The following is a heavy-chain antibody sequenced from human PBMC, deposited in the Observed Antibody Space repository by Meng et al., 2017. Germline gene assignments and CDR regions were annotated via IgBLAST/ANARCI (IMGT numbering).Heavy chain of an antibody. D-gene: IGHD1-26*01. J-gene: IGHJ4*02. V-gene: IGHV3-15*01. CDR3: TWDDKAVSDY. Sequence: EVHLVGAGGDFVQPGGSLRLSCAASGFYFNNAWMSWVRQAPGKGLEWVGRIKSNTDGGTAEYAAPVTGRFTISRDDSKSTLYLQMSGLRIDDTGVYYCTWDDKAVSDYWGQGTLVTVSS. CDR1: GFYFNNAW. CDR2: IKSNTDGGTA.